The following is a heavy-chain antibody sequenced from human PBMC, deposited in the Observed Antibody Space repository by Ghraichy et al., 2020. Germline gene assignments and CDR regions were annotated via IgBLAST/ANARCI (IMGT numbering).Heavy chain of an antibody. V-gene: IGHV3-23*01. CDR3: AKPTTVTFGPGYNWFDP. D-gene: IGHD4-11*01. CDR1: GFTFSSFA. J-gene: IGHJ5*02. CDR2: IRATDDAT. Sequence: GGSLRLSCAASGFTFSSFAMSWIRQAPGKGLEWVSAIRATDDATYYADSVKGRFTISRDNSKNTLYLQMNGLRVEDTAIYYCAKPTTVTFGPGYNWFDPWGRGTLVTVSS.